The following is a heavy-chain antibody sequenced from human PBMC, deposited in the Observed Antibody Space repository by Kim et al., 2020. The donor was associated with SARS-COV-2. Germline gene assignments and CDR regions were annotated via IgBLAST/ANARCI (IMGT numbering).Heavy chain of an antibody. CDR1: GFTFSNYE. CDR2: IGGDGSAI. D-gene: IGHD2-21*02. V-gene: IGHV3-48*03. CDR3: AREAGGCGGDCNDY. J-gene: IGHJ4*02. Sequence: GGSLRLSCAASGFTFSNYEMNWVRQAPGKGLEWVSYIGGDGSAIHYADSVRGRFTTSRDNAQHSLYLQMNSLRAEDTGVYYCAREAGGCGGDCNDYWGQGALVTVSS.